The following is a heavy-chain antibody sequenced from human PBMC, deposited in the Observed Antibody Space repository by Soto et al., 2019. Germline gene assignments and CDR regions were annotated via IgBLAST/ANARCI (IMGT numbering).Heavy chain of an antibody. CDR1: GYTFTSYD. J-gene: IGHJ4*02. CDR3: ARAAGSRPIDY. Sequence: ASVKVSCKASGYTFTSYDINWVRQATGQGLEWMGWMNPNSGNTGYAQKFQGRITMTRNTSMSTPYMELRSLRSEDTAVYYCARAAGSRPIDYWGQGTLVTVSS. V-gene: IGHV1-8*01. D-gene: IGHD2-15*01. CDR2: MNPNSGNT.